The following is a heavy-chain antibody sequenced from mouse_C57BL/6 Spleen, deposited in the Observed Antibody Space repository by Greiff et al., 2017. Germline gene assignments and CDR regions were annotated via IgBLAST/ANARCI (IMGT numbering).Heavy chain of an antibody. CDR1: GYTFTSYW. J-gene: IGHJ3*01. V-gene: IGHV1-55*01. Sequence: QVQLQQPGAELVKPGASVKMSCKASGYTFTSYWITWVKQRPGQGLEWIGDIYPGSGSTNYNEKFKSKATLTVDTSPSTAYMPLSSLTSEDSAGYCCARGDYGSDWGQGTLVTVSA. CDR3: ARGDYGSD. D-gene: IGHD1-1*01. CDR2: IYPGSGST.